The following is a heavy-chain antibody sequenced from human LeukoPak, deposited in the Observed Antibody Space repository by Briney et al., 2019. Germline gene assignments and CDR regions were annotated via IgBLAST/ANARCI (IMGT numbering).Heavy chain of an antibody. Sequence: PGGSLRLSCTVSGSTVSSDSMSWVRQAPGKGLEWVSYISSSSSTTYYADSVKGRFTISRDNSKNTLYLQMNSLRAEDTAVYYCARAYNINYYYYMDVWGKGTTVTISS. D-gene: IGHD5-24*01. V-gene: IGHV3-48*01. CDR2: ISSSSSTT. CDR1: GSTVSSDS. J-gene: IGHJ6*03. CDR3: ARAYNINYYYYMDV.